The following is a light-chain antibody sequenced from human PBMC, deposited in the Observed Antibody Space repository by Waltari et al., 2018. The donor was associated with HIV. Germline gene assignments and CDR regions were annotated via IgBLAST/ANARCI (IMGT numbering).Light chain of an antibody. V-gene: IGKV3D-20*01. CDR2: DTS. Sequence: EIVLTQSPATLSLSPGERATLSCGASQNINNNYLAWYQQKPGLAPRLLIYDTSNRATGIPDRFTGSGSGTDFTLTISRLEPEDFAVYYCQHYSNTPWTFGQGTNVEVK. CDR3: QHYSNTPWT. J-gene: IGKJ1*01. CDR1: QNINNNY.